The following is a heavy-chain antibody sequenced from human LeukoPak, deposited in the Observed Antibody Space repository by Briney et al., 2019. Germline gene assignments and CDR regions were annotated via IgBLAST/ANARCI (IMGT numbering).Heavy chain of an antibody. V-gene: IGHV3-30-3*01. CDR2: ISYDGSNK. J-gene: IGHJ6*02. CDR1: GFTFSSYA. D-gene: IGHD6-19*01. CDR3: ARDGTLLGSGYNYYYGMDV. Sequence: GGSLGLSCAASGFTFSSYAMHWVRQAPGKGLEWVAVISYDGSNKYYGDSVKGRFTISRDSSKNTLYLQMNSLRAEDTAVYYCARDGTLLGSGYNYYYGMDVWGQGTTVTVSS.